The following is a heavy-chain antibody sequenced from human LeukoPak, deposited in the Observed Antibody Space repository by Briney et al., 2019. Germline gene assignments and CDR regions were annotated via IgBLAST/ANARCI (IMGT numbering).Heavy chain of an antibody. CDR2: IKEDGSDK. V-gene: IGHV3-7*05. J-gene: IGHJ4*02. CDR1: EFTFSTYW. D-gene: IGHD3-10*01. Sequence: QSGGSLRLSCAASEFTFSTYWMSWVRQAPGKGLEWVANIKEDGSDKNYVDSVKGRFTISRDNAKNSLYLQMNSLRAEDTAEYYCARDTRGIFDYWGQGTQVTVSS. CDR3: ARDTRGIFDY.